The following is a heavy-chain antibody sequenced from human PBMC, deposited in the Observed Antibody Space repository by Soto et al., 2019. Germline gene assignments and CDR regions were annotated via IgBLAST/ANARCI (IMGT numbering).Heavy chain of an antibody. Sequence: GSLRLSCAASGFTFSSYSMNWVRQAPGKGLEWVSSISSSSSYIYYADSVKGRFTISRDNAKNSLYLQMNSLRAEDTAVYYCARVGHDFWSGSQDHFDYWGQGTLVTVSS. CDR2: ISSSSSYI. J-gene: IGHJ4*02. D-gene: IGHD3-3*01. CDR3: ARVGHDFWSGSQDHFDY. CDR1: GFTFSSYS. V-gene: IGHV3-21*01.